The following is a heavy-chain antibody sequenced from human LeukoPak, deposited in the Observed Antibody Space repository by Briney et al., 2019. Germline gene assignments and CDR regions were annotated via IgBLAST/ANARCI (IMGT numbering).Heavy chain of an antibody. Sequence: ASVTVSCKASGYTFTSYDINWVRQATGQGPEWMGWMNPNSGNTGYAQKFQGRVTMTRNTSISTAYMELSSLRSEDTAVYYCARGPGIGYWAEEATAFDIWGQGTMVTVSS. CDR2: MNPNSGNT. D-gene: IGHD2-15*01. CDR1: GYTFTSYD. CDR3: ARGPGIGYWAEEATAFDI. J-gene: IGHJ3*02. V-gene: IGHV1-8*01.